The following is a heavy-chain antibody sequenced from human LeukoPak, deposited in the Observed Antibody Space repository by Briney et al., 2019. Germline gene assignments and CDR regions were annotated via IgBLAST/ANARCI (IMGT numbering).Heavy chain of an antibody. V-gene: IGHV4-39*07. CDR2: IYYSGST. CDR3: ARDVGVGSGSYYNIWGWFDP. CDR1: GGSISSSSYY. Sequence: SETLSLTCTVSGGSISSSSYYWGWIRQPPGKGLEWIGSIYYSGSTYYNPSLKSRVTISVDTSKNQFSLMLSSVTAADTAVYYCARDVGVGSGSYYNIWGWFDPWGQGTLVTVSS. D-gene: IGHD3-10*01. J-gene: IGHJ5*02.